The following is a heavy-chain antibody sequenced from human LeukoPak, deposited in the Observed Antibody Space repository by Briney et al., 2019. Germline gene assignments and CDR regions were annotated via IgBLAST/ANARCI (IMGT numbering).Heavy chain of an antibody. V-gene: IGHV5-51*01. CDR3: ARHWGKGKSSSPYGFVNY. D-gene: IGHD6-13*01. J-gene: IGHJ4*02. CDR1: GYSFTSYW. Sequence: GGSLKISCKGSGYSFTSYWIGWVRQMPGKGLEWMGIIYPGDSDTRYSPSFQGQVTISADKSISTAYLQWSSLKASDTAMYYCARHWGKGKSSSPYGFVNYWGQGTLVTVSS. CDR2: IYPGDSDT.